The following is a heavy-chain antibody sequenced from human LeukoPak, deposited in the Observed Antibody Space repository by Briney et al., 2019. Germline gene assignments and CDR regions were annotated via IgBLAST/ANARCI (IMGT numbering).Heavy chain of an antibody. CDR3: ARHRAVRGVTYYYYFMDV. CDR2: INHGGST. J-gene: IGHJ6*03. D-gene: IGHD3-10*01. CDR1: GGSLSGYD. V-gene: IGHV4-34*01. Sequence: SETLSLTCALYGGSLSGYDWTWIRQPPGEGRGWIGEINHGGSTNYNPPLKSRVTISVDTSKNQFALKLTSVTAADTAVYYCARHRAVRGVTYYYYFMDVWGKGTTVTISS.